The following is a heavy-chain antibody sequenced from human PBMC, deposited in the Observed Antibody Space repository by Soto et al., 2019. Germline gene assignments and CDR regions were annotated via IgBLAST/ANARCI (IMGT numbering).Heavy chain of an antibody. CDR2: ISYDGSNK. CDR3: ARDPVTMIAVVVGAFDI. V-gene: IGHV3-30-3*01. Sequence: GGSLRLSCAASGFTFSSYAMHWVRQAPGKGLEWVAVISYDGSNKYYADSVKGRFTISRDNSKNTLYLQMNSLRAEDTAVYYCARDPVTMIAVVVGAFDIWGQGTMVTVSS. CDR1: GFTFSSYA. D-gene: IGHD3-22*01. J-gene: IGHJ3*02.